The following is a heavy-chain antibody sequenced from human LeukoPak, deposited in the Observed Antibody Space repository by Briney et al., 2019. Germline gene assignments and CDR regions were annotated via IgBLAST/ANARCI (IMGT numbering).Heavy chain of an antibody. CDR3: ARTNAFGN. J-gene: IGHJ3*02. V-gene: IGHV4-59*01. CDR1: GGSLSGDY. Sequence: PSETLSLTCTVSGGSLSGDYWNWLRQPAGKGLEWDGYIYYTGTTDYSPSLKSRVTISLDMSKNQFSLKLRSVTAADTAVYYCARTNAFGNRGQGTMVTVSS. CDR2: IYYTGTT.